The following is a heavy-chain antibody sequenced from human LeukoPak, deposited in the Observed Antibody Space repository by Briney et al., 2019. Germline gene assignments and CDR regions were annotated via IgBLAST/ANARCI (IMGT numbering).Heavy chain of an antibody. CDR3: AMPRGAHYGMDV. V-gene: IGHV1-69*04. Sequence: SVKVSCKASGGTFSSYAISWVRQAPGQGLEWMGRIIPIVGSTNYAQNFHGRLTITADKSTATAYMELTGLTSEDTAVYYCAMPRGAHYGMDVWGQGTTVTVSS. CDR2: IIPIVGST. J-gene: IGHJ6*02. CDR1: GGTFSSYA. D-gene: IGHD3-10*01.